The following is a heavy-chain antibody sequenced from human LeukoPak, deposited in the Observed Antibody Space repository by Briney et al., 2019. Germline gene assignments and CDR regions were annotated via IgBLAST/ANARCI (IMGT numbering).Heavy chain of an antibody. CDR2: ISSSSSYI. CDR1: GFTFSSYS. CDR3: ARLDCSSTSCSDY. J-gene: IGHJ4*02. V-gene: IGHV3-21*01. D-gene: IGHD2-2*01. Sequence: GGSLRLSCAASGFTFSSYSMNWVRQAPGKGLEWVSSISSSSSYIYYADSVKGRFTISRDNAKNSLYLQMNSLRAEDTAVYYCARLDCSSTSCSDYWGQGTLVTVFS.